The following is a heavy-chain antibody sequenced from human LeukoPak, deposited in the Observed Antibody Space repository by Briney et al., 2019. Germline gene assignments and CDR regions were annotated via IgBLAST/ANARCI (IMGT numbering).Heavy chain of an antibody. CDR2: INHSGST. Sequence: SETLSLTCAVYGGSFSGYYWSWIRQPPGKGLEWIGEINHSGSTNYNPSLKSRVTISVDTSKHQFSLKLSSVTAADTAVYYCATSHYYYGSGSYPPPMGYWGQGTQVTVSS. CDR3: ATSHYYYGSGSYPPPMGY. J-gene: IGHJ4*02. D-gene: IGHD3-10*01. CDR1: GGSFSGYY. V-gene: IGHV4-34*01.